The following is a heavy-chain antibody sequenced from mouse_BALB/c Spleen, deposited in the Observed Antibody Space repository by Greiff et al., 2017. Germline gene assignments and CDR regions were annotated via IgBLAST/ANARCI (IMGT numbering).Heavy chain of an antibody. CDR2: IDPENGNT. J-gene: IGHJ1*01. V-gene: IGHV14-1*02. CDR3: ARSGELYYYGSSWYFDV. D-gene: IGHD1-1*01. CDR1: DYTFTKYY. Sequence: VQLQQSGPELVKPGASVRISCKASDYTFTKYYMHWVKQRPEQGLEWIGWIDPENGNTIYDPKFQGKASITADTSSNTAYLQLSSLTSEDTAVYFCARSGELYYYGSSWYFDVWGAGTTVTVSS.